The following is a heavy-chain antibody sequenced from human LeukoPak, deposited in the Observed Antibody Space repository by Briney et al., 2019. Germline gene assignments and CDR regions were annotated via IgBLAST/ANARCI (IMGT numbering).Heavy chain of an antibody. CDR2: INRGGTT. V-gene: IGHV3-53*01. J-gene: IGHJ6*03. CDR3: ARCTSCLNSFYFYYMDV. CDR1: GFSVSNDY. Sequence: GGSLRLSCAVSGFSVSNDYINWVRQAPGKGLELVSVINRGGTTYYADSVKGRFTFSRDNSKNTVYLQMNSLRAEDTAVYFCARCTSCLNSFYFYYMDVWGKGTTVTVSS. D-gene: IGHD2-2*01.